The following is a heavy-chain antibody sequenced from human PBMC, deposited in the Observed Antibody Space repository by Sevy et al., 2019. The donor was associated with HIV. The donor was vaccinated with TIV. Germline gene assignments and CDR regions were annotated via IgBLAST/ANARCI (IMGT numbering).Heavy chain of an antibody. J-gene: IGHJ6*02. CDR1: GGSISSSSYY. V-gene: IGHV4-39*01. CDR2: IYYSVST. CDR3: ARDRAYYYYGMDV. Sequence: SETLSLTCTVSGGSISSSSYYWGWIRQPPGKGLEWIGSIYYSVSTYYNPSLKSRVTISVDTSKNQFSLKLSSVTAADTAVYYCARDRAYYYYGMDVWGQGTTVTVSS.